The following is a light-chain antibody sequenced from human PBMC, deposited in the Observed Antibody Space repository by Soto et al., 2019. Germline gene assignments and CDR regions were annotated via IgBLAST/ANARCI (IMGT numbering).Light chain of an antibody. Sequence: QSALTQPASVSGSPGQSITISCTGTSSDVGGYNYVSWYQHYPGKAPKLMIFDVTNRPSGVPDRFSGSKSGSSASLAITGLQAEDEADYYCQSYDSSLHASVFGTGTKVTVL. CDR2: DVT. J-gene: IGLJ1*01. CDR3: QSYDSSLHASV. CDR1: SSDVGGYNY. V-gene: IGLV2-14*03.